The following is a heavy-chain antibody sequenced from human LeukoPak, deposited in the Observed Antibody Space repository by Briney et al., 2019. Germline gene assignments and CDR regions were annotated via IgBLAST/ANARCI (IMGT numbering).Heavy chain of an antibody. V-gene: IGHV3-30*02. CDR3: ARDPSYSENLDY. CDR2: IRYDGSNN. Sequence: GGSLRLSCAASGFTFSSYGMHWVRQAPGKGLEWVAFIRYDGSNNYYADSVKGRFTISRDNSKNTLYLQMNSLRAEDTAVYYCARDPSYSENLDYWGQGTLVTVSS. CDR1: GFTFSSYG. D-gene: IGHD1-26*01. J-gene: IGHJ4*02.